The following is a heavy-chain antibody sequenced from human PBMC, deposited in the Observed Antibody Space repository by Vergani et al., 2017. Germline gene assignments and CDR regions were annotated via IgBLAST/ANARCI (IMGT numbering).Heavy chain of an antibody. Sequence: VQLVESGGGVVQPGRSLRLSCAASGFTFSSYAMHWVRQAPGKGLEWVAVISYDGSNKYYADSVKGRFTISRDNSKNTLYLQMNSLRAEDTAVYYCAKASYYFDYWGQGTLVTVSS. CDR2: ISYDGSNK. CDR3: AKASYYFDY. V-gene: IGHV3-30*04. CDR1: GFTFSSYA. J-gene: IGHJ4*02.